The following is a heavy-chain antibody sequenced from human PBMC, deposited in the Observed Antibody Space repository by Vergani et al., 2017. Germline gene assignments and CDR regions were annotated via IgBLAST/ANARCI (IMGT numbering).Heavy chain of an antibody. J-gene: IGHJ3*02. Sequence: EVQLVESGGGLVQPGGSLRLSCAASGFTFSSYWMSWVRQAPGKGLEWVANIKQDGSEKYYADSVKGRFTISRDNSKNTLYLQMNSLRAEDTAVYYCARDSRGYCSSTSCYNSDAFDIWGQGTMVTVSS. V-gene: IGHV3-7*01. CDR3: ARDSRGYCSSTSCYNSDAFDI. CDR1: GFTFSSYW. CDR2: IKQDGSEK. D-gene: IGHD2-2*02.